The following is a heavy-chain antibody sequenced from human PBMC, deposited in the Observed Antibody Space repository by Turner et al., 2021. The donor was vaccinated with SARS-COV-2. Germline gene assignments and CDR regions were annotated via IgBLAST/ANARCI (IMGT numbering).Heavy chain of an antibody. CDR2: INPNSGGT. CDR3: AILEYYDILTGVDYGMDV. J-gene: IGHJ6*02. CDR1: GCTFTGYY. D-gene: IGHD3-9*01. Sequence: QVQLVQSGAEVKKPGASVKVSCKASGCTFTGYYMHWVRQAPGQGLEWMGWINPNSGGTNYAQKFQGRVTMTRDTSISTAYMELSRLRSDDTAVYYCAILEYYDILTGVDYGMDVWGQGTTVTVSS. V-gene: IGHV1-2*02.